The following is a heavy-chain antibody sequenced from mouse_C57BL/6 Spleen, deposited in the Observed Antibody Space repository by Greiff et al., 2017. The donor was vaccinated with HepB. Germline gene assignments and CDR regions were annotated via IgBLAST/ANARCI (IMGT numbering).Heavy chain of an antibody. Sequence: QVQLKESGPGLVAPSQSLSITCTVSGFSLTSYAISWVRQPPGKGLEWLGGIWTGGGTNYNSALKSRLSISKENTKRQVFLKMNSLQTDDTARYYCARNGNSNYFDYRGQGTTLTVSS. J-gene: IGHJ2*01. CDR3: ARNGNSNYFDY. V-gene: IGHV2-9-1*01. D-gene: IGHD2-5*01. CDR1: GFSLTSYA. CDR2: IWTGGGT.